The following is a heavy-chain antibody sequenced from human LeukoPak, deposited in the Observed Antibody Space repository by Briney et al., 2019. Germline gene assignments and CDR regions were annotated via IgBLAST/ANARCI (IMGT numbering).Heavy chain of an antibody. D-gene: IGHD6-19*01. J-gene: IGHJ4*02. Sequence: GASVKVSCKTSGYTFATYSIHWVRQAPGQGLEWMGWISGYSGSTNYAQKLQGRVTMTTDTSTTTAYMELRSLKSDDTAVYYCARGHSSGRDYYFDTWGQGTLVTVSS. CDR3: ARGHSSGRDYYFDT. CDR2: ISGYSGST. V-gene: IGHV1-18*01. CDR1: GYTFATYS.